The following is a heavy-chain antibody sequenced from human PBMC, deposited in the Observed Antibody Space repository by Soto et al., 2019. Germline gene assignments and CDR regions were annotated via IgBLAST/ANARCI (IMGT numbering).Heavy chain of an antibody. D-gene: IGHD3-22*01. CDR2: ISAYNGNT. CDR1: GYTFTSYG. J-gene: IGHJ5*02. V-gene: IGHV1-18*04. CDR3: ARTYYYDSSGYRYNWFDP. Sequence: ASVKVSCKASGYTFTSYGISWVRQAPGQGLEWMGWISAYNGNTSYAQKLQGRVTMTTDTSTSTAYMELRSLRSDDTAVYYCARTYYYDSSGYRYNWFDPWGQGTLVTVSS.